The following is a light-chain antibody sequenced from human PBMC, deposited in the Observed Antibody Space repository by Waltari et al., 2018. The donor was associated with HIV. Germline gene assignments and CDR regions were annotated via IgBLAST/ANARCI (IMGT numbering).Light chain of an antibody. CDR1: SSDIGDSDY. CDR2: VVN. V-gene: IGLV2-8*01. CDR3: SSDVPTTTFCVL. Sequence: QSAMTQPPSASGSPGQSVNIPCTGTSSDIGDSDYVSWYQQNHGKAPKLIVSVVNKRALAVPGGLSGSKECDTASLTVYGLPAEHEANYCCSSDVPTTTFCVLFGVRTKLTVL. J-gene: IGLJ2*01.